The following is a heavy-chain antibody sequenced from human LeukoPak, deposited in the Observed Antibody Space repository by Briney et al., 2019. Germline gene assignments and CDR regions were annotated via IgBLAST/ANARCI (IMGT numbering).Heavy chain of an antibody. D-gene: IGHD3-10*01. CDR1: GGSISSSSYY. V-gene: IGHV4-39*07. Sequence: SETLSLTCTVSGGSISSSSYYWGWIRQPPGKGLEWIGSIYYSGSTYYNPSLKSRVTISVDTSKNQFSLKLSSVTAADTAVYYCARDRGIGGFDYWGQGTLVTVSS. CDR3: ARDRGIGGFDY. J-gene: IGHJ4*02. CDR2: IYYSGST.